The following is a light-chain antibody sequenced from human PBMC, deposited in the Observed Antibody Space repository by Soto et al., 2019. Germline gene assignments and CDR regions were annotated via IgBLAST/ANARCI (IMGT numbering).Light chain of an antibody. J-gene: IGLJ1*01. Sequence: QSALTQPPSASGSPGQSVTISCSGTKNDIGVYDFVSWYQHHPGKAPRLIIYEVVQRPSGVPDRFSGSKSGNTASLTVSRRQAADEADYFCKSYAGSNTYVFGSGPKVTVL. CDR3: KSYAGSNTYV. V-gene: IGLV2-8*01. CDR2: EVV. CDR1: KNDIGVYDF.